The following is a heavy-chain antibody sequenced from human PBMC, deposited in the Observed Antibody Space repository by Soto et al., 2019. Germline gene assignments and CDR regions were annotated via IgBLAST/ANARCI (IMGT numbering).Heavy chain of an antibody. J-gene: IGHJ3*01. CDR1: GFIFNTYS. D-gene: IGHD3-3*01. CDR3: ATDLNWSGT. V-gene: IGHV3-48*04. Sequence: PGGSLRLSCAASGFIFNTYSMNWVRQAPGQGPEWISYISGSGDAIYYADSVKGRFTTSRDNAKNSLSLQMNSLRAEDTALYYCATDLNWSGTWGQGTMVTVSS. CDR2: ISGSGDAI.